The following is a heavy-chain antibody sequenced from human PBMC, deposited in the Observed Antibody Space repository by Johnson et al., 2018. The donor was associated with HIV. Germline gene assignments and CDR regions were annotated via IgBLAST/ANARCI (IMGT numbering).Heavy chain of an antibody. J-gene: IGHJ3*02. Sequence: VQLVESGGGLVQPGRSLRLSCAASGFTFDDYAMHWVRQAPGKGLEWVSGMSWDGGSPYYADSVKGLFTISRDNSKNSLYLQMNSLRVEDTAVYYCARDGPYYLSPRDAFEIWGQGTMVTVSS. D-gene: IGHD3-22*01. CDR3: ARDGPYYLSPRDAFEI. V-gene: IGHV3-43D*03. CDR1: GFTFDDYA. CDR2: MSWDGGSP.